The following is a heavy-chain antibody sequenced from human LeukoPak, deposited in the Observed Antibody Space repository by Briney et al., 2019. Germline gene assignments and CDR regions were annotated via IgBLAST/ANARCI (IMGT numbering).Heavy chain of an antibody. V-gene: IGHV1-46*01. D-gene: IGHD2-15*01. CDR1: GYTFTSYY. CDR2: INPSGGST. J-gene: IGHJ4*02. Sequence: ASVKVSCKASGYTFTSYYMHWVRQAPGQGLEWMGIINPSGGSTSYAQKFQGRVTMTRDTSTSTVYMELSSLRSEDTAVYYYARGTHTWYCSGGSCYYGDYWGQGTLVTVSS. CDR3: ARGTHTWYCSGGSCYYGDY.